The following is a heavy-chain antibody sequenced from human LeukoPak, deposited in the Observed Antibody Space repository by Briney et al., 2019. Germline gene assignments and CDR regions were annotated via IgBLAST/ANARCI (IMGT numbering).Heavy chain of an antibody. V-gene: IGHV3-30*02. J-gene: IGHJ4*02. D-gene: IGHD2-2*01. CDR3: ARSGNCSSTSCYLPFDY. CDR1: GSTFSSYG. CDR2: IRYDGSNK. Sequence: GGSLRLSCAASGSTFSSYGMHWVRQAPGKGLEWVAFIRYDGSNKYYADSVKGRFTISRDNSKNTLYLQMNSLRAEDTAVYYCARSGNCSSTSCYLPFDYWGQGTLVTVSS.